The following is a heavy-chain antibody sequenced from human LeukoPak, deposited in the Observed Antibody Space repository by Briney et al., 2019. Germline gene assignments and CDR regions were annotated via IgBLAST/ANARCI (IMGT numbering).Heavy chain of an antibody. CDR1: GFTFNHYA. V-gene: IGHV3-23*01. Sequence: PGGSLRLSCAASGFTFNHYAMSWVRQAPGKGLDWISAITDSGGDTYYADSVEGRFTISRDNSKNTLYLQMNSLRAEDTAVYYCAKLITMVPDYWGQGTLVTVSS. CDR3: AKLITMVPDY. D-gene: IGHD3-10*01. CDR2: ITDSGGDT. J-gene: IGHJ4*02.